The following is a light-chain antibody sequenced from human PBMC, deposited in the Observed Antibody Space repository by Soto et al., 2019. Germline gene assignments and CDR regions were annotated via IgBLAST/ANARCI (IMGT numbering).Light chain of an antibody. Sequence: QSVLTQPPSVSGAPGQRVTISCTRSSSNIGAGYDVHWYQQLPGRAPKLLIYGNTNRPSGVPDRFSGSKSGTSAALAITGLQAGDEADYYCLSFDSSLSVLFGGGTKVTVL. CDR1: SSNIGAGYD. CDR2: GNT. J-gene: IGLJ2*01. V-gene: IGLV1-40*01. CDR3: LSFDSSLSVL.